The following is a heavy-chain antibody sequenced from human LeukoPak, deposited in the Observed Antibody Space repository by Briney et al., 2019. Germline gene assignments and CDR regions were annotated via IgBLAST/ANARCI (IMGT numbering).Heavy chain of an antibody. CDR3: ARGDFWSGQQLDY. CDR1: GGSISSYY. V-gene: IGHV4-59*08. D-gene: IGHD3-3*01. J-gene: IGHJ4*02. Sequence: SETLSLTCTVSGGSISSYYWSWIRQPPGKGLEWIGYIHYSGSTNYDPSLKSRVTISVDTSKNQFSLKLSSVTAADTAVYYCARGDFWSGQQLDYWGQGTLVTLSS. CDR2: IHYSGST.